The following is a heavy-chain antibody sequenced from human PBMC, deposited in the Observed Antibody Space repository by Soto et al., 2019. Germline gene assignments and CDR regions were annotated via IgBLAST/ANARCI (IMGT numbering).Heavy chain of an antibody. V-gene: IGHV3-21*06. J-gene: IGHJ4*01. CDR2: ISISSSDR. CDR3: VRGMNPLF. CDR1: GFTLRTYT. Sequence: GSLRLSCASSGFTLRTYTMNRARQAPGKGLEWVSSISISSSDRYYADSVRGRFTISRDNAKNALYLQMNSLRADDTAVYFCVRGMNPLFGGQGTLVTVSS.